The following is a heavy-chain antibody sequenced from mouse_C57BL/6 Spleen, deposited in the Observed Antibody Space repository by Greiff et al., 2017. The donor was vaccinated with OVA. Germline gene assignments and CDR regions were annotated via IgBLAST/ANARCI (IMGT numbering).Heavy chain of an antibody. CDR1: GFSLTSYG. Sequence: QVQLKESGPGLVQPSQSLSITCTVSGFSLTSYGVHWVRQPPGKGLEWLGVIWSGGSTDYNAAFISRLSISKDNSKSQVFFKMNSLQADDTAIYYCAKMAVVAPYAMDYWGQGTSVTVSS. J-gene: IGHJ4*01. CDR3: AKMAVVAPYAMDY. V-gene: IGHV2-4*01. D-gene: IGHD1-1*01. CDR2: IWSGGST.